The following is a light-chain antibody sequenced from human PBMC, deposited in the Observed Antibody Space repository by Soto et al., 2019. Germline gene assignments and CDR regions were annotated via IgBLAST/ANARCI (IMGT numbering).Light chain of an antibody. V-gene: IGLV2-11*01. CDR2: DIT. CDR1: RSDVGAYNY. J-gene: IGLJ2*01. CDR3: YSYAGNSVLI. Sequence: QSALTRPRSVSGSPGQSVTISCTGTRSDVGAYNYVSWYQQNPGKAPKVMIYDITKRPSGVPDRFSGSKSGNTASLTISGLQAEDEGDYYCYSYAGNSVLIFGGGTKVTVL.